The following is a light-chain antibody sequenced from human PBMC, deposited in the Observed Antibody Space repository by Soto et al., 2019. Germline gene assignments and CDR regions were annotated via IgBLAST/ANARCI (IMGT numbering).Light chain of an antibody. CDR2: KAS. Sequence: DIQMTQSPSTLSASVGDRVTITFRASQSISSWLAWYQQKPGKAPKLLIYKASSLESGVPSRFSGSGSGTEFTLTISSLQPDDFATYYYQQYNNWPRTFGQGTKVDI. CDR3: QQYNNWPRT. CDR1: QSISSW. V-gene: IGKV1-5*03. J-gene: IGKJ1*01.